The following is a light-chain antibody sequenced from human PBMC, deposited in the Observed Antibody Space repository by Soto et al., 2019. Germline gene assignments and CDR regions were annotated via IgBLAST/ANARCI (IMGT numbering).Light chain of an antibody. J-gene: IGLJ1*01. CDR1: GSDVGRYNY. V-gene: IGLV2-14*01. CDR2: EVS. Sequence: QSALTQPPSASGFPGQSVTISCTGTGSDVGRYNYVSWYQHHPGKAPKLMIYEVSNRPSGVSNRFSGSKSGNTASLTISGLQAEDEADYYCSSYTSSSTLVFGTGTKVTVL. CDR3: SSYTSSSTLV.